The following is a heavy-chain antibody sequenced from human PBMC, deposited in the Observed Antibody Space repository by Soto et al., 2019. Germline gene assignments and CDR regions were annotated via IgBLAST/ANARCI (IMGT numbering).Heavy chain of an antibody. V-gene: IGHV1-18*04. J-gene: IGHJ6*04. CDR1: GYTFSSYG. Sequence: QAQLMQSGAEVKRPGASVKVSCRSSGYTFSSYGISWVRQAPGQGLEWLGWISPYDGNRNYAQTLQGRVYMTTDTSANTAYMELRSLRVDDTAKYYCARGGYYDSSGSRNYHYYGMNXWGXXXXVTVSS. D-gene: IGHD3-9*01. CDR2: ISPYDGNR. CDR3: ARGGYYDSSGSRNYHYYGMNX.